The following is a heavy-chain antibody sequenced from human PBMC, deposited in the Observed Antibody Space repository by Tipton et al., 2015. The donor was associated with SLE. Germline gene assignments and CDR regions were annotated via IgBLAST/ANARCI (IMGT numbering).Heavy chain of an antibody. V-gene: IGHV4-34*01. Sequence: TLSLTCAVYGGSFSSYYWSWIRQPPGEGLEWIGEINHSGSTNYNPSLKSRITISVDTSKNQFSLKLSSVTAADTAVYYCATTEGVDGDSNWFDPWGQGTLVTVSS. CDR3: ATTEGVDGDSNWFDP. D-gene: IGHD4-17*01. CDR2: INHSGST. J-gene: IGHJ5*02. CDR1: GGSFSSYY.